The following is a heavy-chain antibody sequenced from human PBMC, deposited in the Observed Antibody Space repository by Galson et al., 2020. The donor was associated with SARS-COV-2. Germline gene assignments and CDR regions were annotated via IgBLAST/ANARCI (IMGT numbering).Heavy chain of an antibody. J-gene: IGHJ3*02. V-gene: IGHV1-2*02. D-gene: IGHD3-16*01. CDR1: GYTFTGYY. Sequence: ASVKVSCKASGYTFTGYYMHWVRQAPGQGLEWMGWINPNSGGTNYAQKFQGRVTMTRDTSISTTYMELSRLRSDDTAVYYCASPVWVYPDAFDIWGQGTMVTVSS. CDR3: ASPVWVYPDAFDI. CDR2: INPNSGGT.